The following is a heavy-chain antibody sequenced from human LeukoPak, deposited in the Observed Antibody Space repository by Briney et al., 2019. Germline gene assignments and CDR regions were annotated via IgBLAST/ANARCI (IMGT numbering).Heavy chain of an antibody. CDR2: IYHSGST. J-gene: IGHJ4*02. Sequence: SETLSLTCTVSGGSISSYYWSWIRQPPGKGLEWIGSIYHSGSTYYNPSLKSRVTISVDTSKNQFSLKLSSVTAADTAVYYCAKHGYSYAYIDYWGQGTLVTVSS. V-gene: IGHV4-59*08. D-gene: IGHD5-18*01. CDR1: GGSISSYY. CDR3: AKHGYSYAYIDY.